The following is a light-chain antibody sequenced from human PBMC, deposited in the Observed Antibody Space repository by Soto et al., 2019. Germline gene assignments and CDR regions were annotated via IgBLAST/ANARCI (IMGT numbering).Light chain of an antibody. J-gene: IGKJ1*01. CDR3: QQSEQWPPT. CDR1: QSVSSN. CDR2: GAS. Sequence: VVTQSPATLSVSPGSRATLSCRASQSVSSNLAWYQQKAGQAPRLLMYGASTRAIGIPGRFSVIESGTAGTINLRSLQSEDGEVYYGQQSEQWPPTFGQGTKVDIK. V-gene: IGKV3-15*01.